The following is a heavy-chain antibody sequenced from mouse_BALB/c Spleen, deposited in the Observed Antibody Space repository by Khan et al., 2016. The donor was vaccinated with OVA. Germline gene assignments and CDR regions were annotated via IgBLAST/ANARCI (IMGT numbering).Heavy chain of an antibody. CDR2: ISYSGST. V-gene: IGHV3-2*02. J-gene: IGHJ2*01. CDR1: GYSITSGYG. CDR3: ARTARIKY. Sequence: EVQLVESGPGLVKPSQSLSLTCTVTGYSITSGYGWNWIRQFPGNKLEWMGYISYSGSTNYNPSLKSRISITRDTSMNQFFLQLNSVTTEDTATYYCARTARIKYWGQGTTLTVSS. D-gene: IGHD1-2*01.